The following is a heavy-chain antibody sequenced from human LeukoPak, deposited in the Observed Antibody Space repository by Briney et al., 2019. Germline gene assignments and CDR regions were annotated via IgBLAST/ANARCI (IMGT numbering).Heavy chain of an antibody. CDR3: ARGTGSYYSLGY. CDR2: TNSDGSST. Sequence: GGSLRLSCAASGFTFSSYWMHWVRQAPGKGLVWVSRTNSDGSSTSYADSVKGRFTISRDNAKNTLYLQMDSLRAEDTAMYYCARGTGSYYSLGYWGQGTLVTVSS. J-gene: IGHJ4*02. D-gene: IGHD1-26*01. CDR1: GFTFSSYW. V-gene: IGHV3-74*01.